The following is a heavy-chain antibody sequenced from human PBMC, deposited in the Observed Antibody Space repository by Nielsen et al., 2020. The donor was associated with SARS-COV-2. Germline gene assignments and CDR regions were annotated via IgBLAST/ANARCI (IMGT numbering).Heavy chain of an antibody. D-gene: IGHD1-14*01. CDR2: IYYNGRT. CDR3: ARLPWPGPYYFDS. V-gene: IGHV4-30-4*01. CDR1: GGSISSDEYY. J-gene: IGHJ4*02. Sequence: LRLSCSVSGGSISSDEYYWSWIRQPPGKSLEWIGYIYYNGRTYYNPSLRSRVTVSLDTSKNQFSLKLSSVTAADTAVYYCARLPWPGPYYFDSWGQGTLVTVSS.